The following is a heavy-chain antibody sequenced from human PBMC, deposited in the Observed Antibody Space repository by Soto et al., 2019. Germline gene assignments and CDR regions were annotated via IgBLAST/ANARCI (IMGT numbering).Heavy chain of an antibody. D-gene: IGHD3-3*01. CDR3: ASSGNYSDFWSGYPYYYYYMDV. CDR1: GFTFSSYW. Sequence: EVQLVESGGGLVQPGGSLRLSCAASGFTFSSYWMSWVRQAPGKGLEWVANIKQDGSEKYYVDSVKGRFTISRDNANNSLYLQMNSLRAEDTAVYYCASSGNYSDFWSGYPYYYYYMDVWGKGTTVTVSS. J-gene: IGHJ6*03. CDR2: IKQDGSEK. V-gene: IGHV3-7*01.